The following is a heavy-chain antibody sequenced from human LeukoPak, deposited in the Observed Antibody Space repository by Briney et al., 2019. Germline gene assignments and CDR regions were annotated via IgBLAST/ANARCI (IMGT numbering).Heavy chain of an antibody. V-gene: IGHV3-11*04. D-gene: IGHD3-3*01. J-gene: IGHJ5*02. Sequence: GGSLRLSCAASGFTFSDYYMSWIRQAPGKGLGWVSYISSSGSTIYYADSVKGRFTISRDNAKNSLYLQMNSLRAEDTAVYYCARDSNYDFWSGPQYGKPHNWFDPWGQGTLVTVSS. CDR1: GFTFSDYY. CDR3: ARDSNYDFWSGPQYGKPHNWFDP. CDR2: ISSSGSTI.